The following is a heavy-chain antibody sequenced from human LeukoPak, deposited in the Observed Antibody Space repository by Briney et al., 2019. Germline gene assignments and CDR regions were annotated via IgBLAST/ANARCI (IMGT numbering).Heavy chain of an antibody. Sequence: SVKVSCKASGGTFSSYAISWVRQAPGQGLEWMGGIIPIFGTANYAQKFQGRVTITADKSTSTAYMELSSLKSEDTAVYYCAREKDIVVVPAARGGFDYWGQGTLVTVSS. CDR2: IIPIFGTA. D-gene: IGHD2-2*01. J-gene: IGHJ4*02. CDR3: AREKDIVVVPAARGGFDY. CDR1: GGTFSSYA. V-gene: IGHV1-69*06.